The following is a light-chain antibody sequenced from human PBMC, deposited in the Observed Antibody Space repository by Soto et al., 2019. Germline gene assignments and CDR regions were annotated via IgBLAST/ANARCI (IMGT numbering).Light chain of an antibody. CDR1: QSISTN. CDR2: GAS. V-gene: IGKV3-15*01. J-gene: IGKJ5*01. CDR3: QQYNSWPPIT. Sequence: EIVMTQSPATLSVSPGERATLSCRASQSISTNLAWFQHKPGQAPRLLIYGASTRATAIPARFSGSGSGTEFTLTINSLQSADFAVYFCQQYNSWPPITFGQGTRLQIK.